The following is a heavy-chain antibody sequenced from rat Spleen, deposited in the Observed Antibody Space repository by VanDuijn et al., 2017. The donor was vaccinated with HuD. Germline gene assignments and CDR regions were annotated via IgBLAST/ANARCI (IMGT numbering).Heavy chain of an antibody. V-gene: IGHV5-29*01. CDR3: ARHNSGYVMDA. CDR2: ISYDGSST. CDR1: GFTFNNYW. J-gene: IGHJ4*01. Sequence: EVQLVESGGGLVQPGRSLKLSCVASGFTFNNYWMTWIRQAPKKGLEWVATISYDGSSTYYRDSVKGRFTISRDNAKSTLYLQMDSLRSEDTATYYCARHNSGYVMDAWGQGASVTVSS. D-gene: IGHD4-3*01.